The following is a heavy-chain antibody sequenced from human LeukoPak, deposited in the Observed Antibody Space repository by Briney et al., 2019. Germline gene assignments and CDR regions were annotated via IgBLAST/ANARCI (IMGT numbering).Heavy chain of an antibody. CDR1: GFTFSSYG. D-gene: IGHD6-6*01. J-gene: IGHJ4*02. CDR3: AKLGYSSSPEDY. Sequence: GGSLRLSCAASGFTFSSYGMHWVRQAPGKGLEWVAVIWYDGSNKYYADSVKGRFTISRDNSKNTLYLQMNSLRAEDTAVYYCAKLGYSSSPEDYWGQGTLATVSS. V-gene: IGHV3-33*06. CDR2: IWYDGSNK.